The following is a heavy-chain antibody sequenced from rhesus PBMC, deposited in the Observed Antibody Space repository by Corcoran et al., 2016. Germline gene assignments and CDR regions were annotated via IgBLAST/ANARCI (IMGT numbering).Heavy chain of an antibody. J-gene: IGHJ5-1*01. Sequence: EGQMVESGGDLVQPGGSLRLSCAASGFTFNIYGIHWVRQAAGKWCEWVAVISSDGSNKQYADFVSDRFTISRDNSRNIVYLQMNNLKLEDTAVYYCARFDVWGPGVLVIVSS. CDR2: ISSDGSNK. CDR3: ARFDV. CDR1: GFTFNIYG. V-gene: IGHV3-54*02.